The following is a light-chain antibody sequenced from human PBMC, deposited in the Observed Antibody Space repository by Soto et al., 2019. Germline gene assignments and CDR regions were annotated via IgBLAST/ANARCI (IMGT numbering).Light chain of an antibody. CDR2: GAS. V-gene: IGKV3-20*01. CDR1: QSVKSNY. J-gene: IGKJ1*01. CDR3: QQYDSSPPT. Sequence: EIVLTQSPGTLSLSPGERATLSCRASQSVKSNYLAWYQRKPGQAPRLLLYGASNRATDIPYRFSASGSGTDFTLTITRLEPEDFAVYYCQQYDSSPPTFGQGTKVEIK.